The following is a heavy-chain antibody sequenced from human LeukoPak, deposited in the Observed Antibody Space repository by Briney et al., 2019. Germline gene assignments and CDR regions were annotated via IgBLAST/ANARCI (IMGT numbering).Heavy chain of an antibody. V-gene: IGHV3-49*04. D-gene: IGHD2-15*01. Sequence: PGGSLRLSCTTSGLSFGDYAMSWVRQAPGKGLEWVGFIRSKAYGGTTEYAASVKGRFTISRDDSKSIAYLQMNSLKTEDTAVYYCTRLCSESTSWALDYWGQGTLVTVSS. CDR3: TRLCSESTSWALDY. J-gene: IGHJ4*02. CDR2: IRSKAYGGTT. CDR1: GLSFGDYA.